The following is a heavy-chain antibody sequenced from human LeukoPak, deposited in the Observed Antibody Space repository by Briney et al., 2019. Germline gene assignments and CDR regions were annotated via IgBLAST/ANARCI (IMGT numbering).Heavy chain of an antibody. CDR3: AKDIGRSGYYYAFDI. D-gene: IGHD3-22*01. V-gene: IGHV3-9*01. J-gene: IGHJ3*02. Sequence: GRSLRLSCAASGFTFDDYAMHWVRQAPGKGLEWVSGISWNSGSIAYADSVKGLFTISRDNAKNSLYLQMNSLRVEDTALYYCAKDIGRSGYYYAFDIWGQGTMVTVSS. CDR2: ISWNSGSI. CDR1: GFTFDDYA.